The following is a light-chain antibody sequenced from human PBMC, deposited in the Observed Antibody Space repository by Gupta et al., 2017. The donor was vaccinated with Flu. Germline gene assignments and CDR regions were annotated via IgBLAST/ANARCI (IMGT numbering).Light chain of an antibody. V-gene: IGLV1-36*01. CDR3: ATWDDSLNGQV. CDR2: YDD. J-gene: IGLJ3*02. Sequence: QSVLPQPPSVSEAPRQRVTISCSGSNSNIGNNAVNWYQQLPGKAPKLLIYYDDLLPSGVADRFSGSKSGTSASLAISGLQSEDEADYYCATWDDSLNGQVFGGGTKLTVL. CDR1: NSNIGNNA.